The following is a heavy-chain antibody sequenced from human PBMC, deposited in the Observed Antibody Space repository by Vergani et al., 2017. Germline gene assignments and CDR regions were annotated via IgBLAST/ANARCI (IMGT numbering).Heavy chain of an antibody. V-gene: IGHV3-30*04. CDR1: GFTFSSYA. D-gene: IGHD2-15*01. J-gene: IGHJ4*02. Sequence: QVQLVESGGGVVQPGRSLRLSCAASGFTFSSYAMHRVRQAPGKGLEWVAVISYDGSNKYYADSVKGRFTISRDNSKNTLYLQMNSLRAEDTAVYYCARKLPRYCSGGSCYPNDYWGQGTLVTVSS. CDR2: ISYDGSNK. CDR3: ARKLPRYCSGGSCYPNDY.